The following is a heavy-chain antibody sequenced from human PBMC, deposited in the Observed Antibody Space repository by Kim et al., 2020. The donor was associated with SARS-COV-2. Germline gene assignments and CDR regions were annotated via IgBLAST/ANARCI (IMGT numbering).Heavy chain of an antibody. CDR1: GYSISSGYY. CDR2: IYHSGST. Sequence: SETLSLTCTVSGYSISSGYYWGWIRQPPGKGLEWIGSIYHSGSTYYNPSLKSRVTISVDTSKNQFSLKLSSVTAADTAVYYCARDNPNYDYWGQGTLVTVSS. V-gene: IGHV4-38-2*02. CDR3: ARDNPNYDY. J-gene: IGHJ4*02.